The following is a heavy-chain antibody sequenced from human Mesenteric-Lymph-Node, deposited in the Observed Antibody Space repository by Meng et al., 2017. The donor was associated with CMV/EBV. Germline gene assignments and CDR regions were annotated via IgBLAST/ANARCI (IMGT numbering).Heavy chain of an antibody. D-gene: IGHD2-8*01. CDR2: VNWHGDNT. CDR3: ARGMMCTDGVCYSGTFDI. V-gene: IGHV3-43*01. Sequence: GESLKISCAVSGFTFDDYTMHWVRQTPGRGLEWVSIVNWHGDNTYYSDSVKGRFTISRDNSKNSLYLQMSSRRTEDTALYFCARGMMCTDGVCYSGTFDIWGQGTMVTVSS. CDR1: GFTFDDYT. J-gene: IGHJ3*02.